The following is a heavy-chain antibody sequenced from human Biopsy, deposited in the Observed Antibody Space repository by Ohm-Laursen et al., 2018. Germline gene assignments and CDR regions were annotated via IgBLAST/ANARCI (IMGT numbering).Heavy chain of an antibody. CDR2: IYYTGRT. D-gene: IGHD1-26*01. V-gene: IGHV4-59*08. CDR1: GGSISSYY. Sequence: ETLSLTCTVSGGSISSYYWSWIRQPPGKGLEWIGYIYYTGRTNYNPSLKSRVTISVDTSMNHLSLRLTSVTAADTAVYYCAGHAPSYSGSYWRYFDLWGRGTLVTVSS. J-gene: IGHJ2*01. CDR3: AGHAPSYSGSYWRYFDL.